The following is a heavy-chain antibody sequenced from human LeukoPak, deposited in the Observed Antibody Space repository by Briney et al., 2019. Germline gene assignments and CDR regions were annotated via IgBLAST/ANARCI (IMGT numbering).Heavy chain of an antibody. D-gene: IGHD2-2*01. CDR2: ISDSGGTI. CDR3: ARGDCSSTSCCVNY. J-gene: IGHJ4*02. V-gene: IGHV3-11*04. Sequence: GGSLRLSCSASELTFIDFYISWGPPAPGEGLEWGSYISDSGGTIYYADSLKGRFTISRDNAKNSLYLQMNSLRPEDTAVYYCARGDCSSTSCCVNYWGQGTLVTVSS. CDR1: ELTFIDFY.